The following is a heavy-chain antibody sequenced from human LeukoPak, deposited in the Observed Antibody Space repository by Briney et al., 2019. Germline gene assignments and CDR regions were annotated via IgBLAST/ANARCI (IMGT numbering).Heavy chain of an antibody. CDR2: INPKSGGA. J-gene: IGHJ1*01. Sequence: GASVNVSCKASGYSFIDNYIHWVRQAPGQGLEWMGWINPKSGGAHYAQKFQGRVTMTRDTSISTVYLDLSSLRSDDTAVYYCARAVGGLEFVGYFQQWGEGTLVTVSS. V-gene: IGHV1-2*02. D-gene: IGHD1-26*01. CDR3: ARAVGGLEFVGYFQQ. CDR1: GYSFIDNY.